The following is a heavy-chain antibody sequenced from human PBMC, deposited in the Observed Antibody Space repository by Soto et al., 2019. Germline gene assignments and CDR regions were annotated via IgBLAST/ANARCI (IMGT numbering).Heavy chain of an antibody. CDR1: GGSISSGYY. CDR3: ARTDSVGYYTY. CDR2: IYHSGTT. Sequence: PSETVSLTCAVSGGSISSGYYWAWIRQPPGKGLEWIGSIYHSGTTYYNPSLKSRVTISVDTSMNQFSLKLSSVTAADSALYYCARTDSVGYYTYCGQGILVTVSS. V-gene: IGHV4-38-2*01. D-gene: IGHD3-3*01. J-gene: IGHJ4*02.